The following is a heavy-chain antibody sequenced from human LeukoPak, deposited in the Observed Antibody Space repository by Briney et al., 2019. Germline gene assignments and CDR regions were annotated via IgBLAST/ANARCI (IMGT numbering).Heavy chain of an antibody. D-gene: IGHD5-24*01. CDR2: IIWNSGSI. Sequence: GGSLRLYCAASGFNFDDYAMHWVRQAPGKGLEWVSGIIWNSGSIGYADSVKGRFTISRDNAKNSLYLQMNSLRAEDMALYYCAKGGEMATIGGYFDYWGQGTLVTVSS. V-gene: IGHV3-9*03. CDR3: AKGGEMATIGGYFDY. CDR1: GFNFDDYA. J-gene: IGHJ4*02.